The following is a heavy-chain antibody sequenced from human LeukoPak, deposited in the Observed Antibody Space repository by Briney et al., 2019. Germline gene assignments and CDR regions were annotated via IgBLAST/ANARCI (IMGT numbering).Heavy chain of an antibody. Sequence: ASVKVSCKASGGTFSSYAISWVRQAPGQGLEWMGGIIPIFGTANYAQKFQGRVTITADESTSTAYMELRSLRSDDTAVYYCAREWELLQDYWGQGTLVTVSS. J-gene: IGHJ4*02. CDR3: AREWELLQDY. CDR2: IIPIFGTA. V-gene: IGHV1-69*13. D-gene: IGHD1-26*01. CDR1: GGTFSSYA.